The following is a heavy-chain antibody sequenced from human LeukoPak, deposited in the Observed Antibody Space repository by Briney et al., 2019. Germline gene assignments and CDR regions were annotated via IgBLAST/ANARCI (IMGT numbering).Heavy chain of an antibody. J-gene: IGHJ3*02. D-gene: IGHD6-19*01. V-gene: IGHV3-53*04. CDR3: ARYGVGRGWYYAFDI. CDR1: GFTVSSNY. CDR2: IYSGGST. Sequence: GGSLRLSCAASGFTVSSNYMSWVRQPPGKGLEGVSIIYSGGSTYYADSVKGPFTISRHNSKNTLYLQMNSLRAEDTAVYYCARYGVGRGWYYAFDIWGQGTMVTVSS.